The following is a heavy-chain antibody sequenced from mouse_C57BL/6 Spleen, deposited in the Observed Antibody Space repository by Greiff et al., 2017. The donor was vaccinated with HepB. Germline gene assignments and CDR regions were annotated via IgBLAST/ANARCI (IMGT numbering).Heavy chain of an antibody. CDR2: ISYDGSN. CDR3: ARAYYYDYEGGFAY. D-gene: IGHD2-4*01. V-gene: IGHV3-6*01. J-gene: IGHJ3*01. Sequence: EVQLQQSGPGLVKPSQSLSLTCSVTGYSITSGYYWNWIRQFPGNKLEWMGYISYDGSNNYNPSLKNRISITRDTSKNQFFLKLNSVTTEDTATYYCARAYYYDYEGGFAYWGQGTLVTVSA. CDR1: GYSITSGYY.